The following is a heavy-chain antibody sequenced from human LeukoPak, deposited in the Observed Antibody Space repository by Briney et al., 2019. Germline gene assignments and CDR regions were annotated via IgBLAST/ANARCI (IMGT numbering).Heavy chain of an antibody. CDR3: ARQYGRSGYRTSWFDP. V-gene: IGHV3-48*03. J-gene: IGHJ5*02. CDR2: IGTTGATI. D-gene: IGHD3-22*01. Sequence: GGSLRLSCAASGFTFSNSEMNWVRQTPGKGLELVSYIGTTGATIYYADSVKGRFTVSRDNAENSLYLQMNSLRAEDTAVYYCARQYGRSGYRTSWFDPWGQGTLVTVSS. CDR1: GFTFSNSE.